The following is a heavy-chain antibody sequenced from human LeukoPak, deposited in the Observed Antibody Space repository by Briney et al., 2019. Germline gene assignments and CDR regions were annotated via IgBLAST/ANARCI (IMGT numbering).Heavy chain of an antibody. CDR1: GGSISSYY. D-gene: IGHD6-13*01. J-gene: IGHJ6*03. CDR3: ARGIAAAYYMDV. CDR2: IYTSGST. V-gene: IGHV4-4*07. Sequence: SETLSLTCTVSGGSISSYYWGWIRQPAGKGLEWIGRIYTSGSTNYNPSLKSRVTMSVDTSKNQFSLKLSSVTAADTAAYYCARGIAAAYYMDVWGKGTTVTVSS.